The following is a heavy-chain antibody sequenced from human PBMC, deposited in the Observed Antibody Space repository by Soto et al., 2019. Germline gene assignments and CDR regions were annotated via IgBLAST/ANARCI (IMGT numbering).Heavy chain of an antibody. CDR2: ITSSGSTR. V-gene: IGHV3-48*03. Sequence: PGGSLRLSCVGAGFTFRSYEMNWVRQAPGKGLELLSYITSSGSTRYYADSVKGRFTISRDNAKNSLFLQMNSLRAEDTAVYYCARDYVPRQRLSRMFDYWGQGTLVTVSS. CDR3: ARDYVPRQRLSRMFDY. J-gene: IGHJ4*02. D-gene: IGHD6-25*01. CDR1: GFTFRSYE.